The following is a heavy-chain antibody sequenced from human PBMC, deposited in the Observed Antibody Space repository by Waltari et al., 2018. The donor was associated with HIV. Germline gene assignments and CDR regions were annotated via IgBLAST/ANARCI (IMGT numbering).Heavy chain of an antibody. D-gene: IGHD6-6*01. Sequence: ESGGGVVQPGTSLTLSCAVSGFTFSNFAIHWVRQSPGKGLEWLAVFWSDGVEISYADSVKGRFTISKDSSQKTLYLHLTSLRAEDTALYYCARGYSSSRWIPLYHWGRGTLVTVSS. CDR2: FWSDGVEI. J-gene: IGHJ4*02. CDR1: GFTFSNFA. V-gene: IGHV3-33*01. CDR3: ARGYSSSRWIPLYH.